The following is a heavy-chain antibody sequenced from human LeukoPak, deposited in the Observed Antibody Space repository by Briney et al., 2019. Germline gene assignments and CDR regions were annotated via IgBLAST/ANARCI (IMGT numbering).Heavy chain of an antibody. J-gene: IGHJ4*02. CDR3: ARVSGDYGGNSDWY. D-gene: IGHD4-23*01. Sequence: PSETLSLTCAVYGGSFSGYYWSWIRQPPGKGLEWIGEINHSGSTNYNPSLKSRVTISVDTSKNQFSLKLSSVTAADTAAYYCARVSGDYGGNSDWYWGQGTLVTVSS. CDR1: GGSFSGYY. CDR2: INHSGST. V-gene: IGHV4-34*01.